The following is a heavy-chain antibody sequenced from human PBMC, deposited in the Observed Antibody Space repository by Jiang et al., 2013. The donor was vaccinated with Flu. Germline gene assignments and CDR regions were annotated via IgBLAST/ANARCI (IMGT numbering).Heavy chain of an antibody. CDR1: GGTLNTNP. CDR3: ANLLPDPYIYYMGV. J-gene: IGHJ6*03. V-gene: IGHV1-69*04. Sequence: SGAEVKKVGSSVKVSCKASGGTLNTNPINWVRQAPGQGLEWVGRIIPAIRRTDYAQRFQGRVTITADKSTNTVYMELRSLRSEDTAVYFCANLLPDPYIYYMGVWGKGTTVTVSS. D-gene: IGHD2-15*01. CDR2: IIPAIRRT.